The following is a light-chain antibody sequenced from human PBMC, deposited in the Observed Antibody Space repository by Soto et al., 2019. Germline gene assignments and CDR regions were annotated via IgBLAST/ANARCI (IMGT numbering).Light chain of an antibody. V-gene: IGLV2-14*01. J-gene: IGLJ1*01. Sequence: QSVLTQPASVSGSPGQSITISCTGTSSDFGGYNYVSWYQQHPGKAPKLMIYDVSNRPSGVSNRFSGSKSGNTASLTISGLQAEDEADYYCSSYTSSSTLYVFGTGTKVTV. CDR2: DVS. CDR3: SSYTSSSTLYV. CDR1: SSDFGGYNY.